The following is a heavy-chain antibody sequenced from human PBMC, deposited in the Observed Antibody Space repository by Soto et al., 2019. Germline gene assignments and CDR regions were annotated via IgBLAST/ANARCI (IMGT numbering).Heavy chain of an antibody. D-gene: IGHD6-19*01. J-gene: IGHJ4*02. V-gene: IGHV3-23*01. Sequence: GGSLRLSCAASGFTFSSYAMSWVRQAPGKGLEWVSAISGSGGSTYYADSVKGRFTISRDNSKNTLYLQMNSLRAEGTAVYYCAKPPLGGIAVGFDYWGQGTLVTVSS. CDR1: GFTFSSYA. CDR2: ISGSGGST. CDR3: AKPPLGGIAVGFDY.